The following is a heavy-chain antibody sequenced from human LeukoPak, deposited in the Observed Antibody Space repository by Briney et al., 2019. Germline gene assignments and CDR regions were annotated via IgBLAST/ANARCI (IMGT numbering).Heavy chain of an antibody. CDR2: IYYSGST. CDR1: GGSISSYY. CDR3: ARGGIVVVPAAMPPYYYYGMDV. Sequence: SETLSLTCTVSGGSISSYYWSWIRQPPGKGLEWIGYIYYSGSTNYNPSLKSRVTISVDTSKNQFSLKLSSVTAADTAVYYCARGGIVVVPAAMPPYYYYGMDVWGQGTTVTVSS. D-gene: IGHD2-2*01. J-gene: IGHJ6*02. V-gene: IGHV4-59*08.